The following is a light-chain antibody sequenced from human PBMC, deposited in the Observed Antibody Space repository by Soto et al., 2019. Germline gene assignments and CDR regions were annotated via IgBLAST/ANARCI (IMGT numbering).Light chain of an antibody. J-gene: IGKJ3*01. V-gene: IGKV4-1*01. Sequence: DIVMTQSPDSLAVSLGERATINCKSSQSVLSSSNNKNFLAWYPQKPGQPPKLLIYWASTRESGVPDRFSGSGSGTDFTLTISSLQAEDVAVYYCQQYYSTPQTFGPGTKVDIK. CDR1: QSVLSSSNNKNF. CDR2: WAS. CDR3: QQYYSTPQT.